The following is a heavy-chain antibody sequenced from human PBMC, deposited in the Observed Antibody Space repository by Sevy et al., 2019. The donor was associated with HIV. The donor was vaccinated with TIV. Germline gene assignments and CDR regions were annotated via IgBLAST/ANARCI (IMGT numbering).Heavy chain of an antibody. J-gene: IGHJ4*02. D-gene: IGHD6-19*01. V-gene: IGHV4-39*01. CDR1: GGSFTSNNYY. CDR3: ASQPGYRSTYYGFSLSRTFDS. Sequence: SETLSLTCSVSGGSFTSNNYYWGWIRQPPGKGLEWIGSIYHSGHTYYNPSLKSRVTVSVDTSRSHFSLKVTSVAASYTAVYFCASQPGYRSTYYGFSLSRTFDSWGPGTLVTVSS. CDR2: IYHSGHT.